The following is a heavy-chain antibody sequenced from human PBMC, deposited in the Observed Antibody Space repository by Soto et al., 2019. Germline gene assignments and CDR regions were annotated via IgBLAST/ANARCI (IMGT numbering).Heavy chain of an antibody. CDR1: GFTFSSYS. Sequence: GGSLRLSCAASGFTFSSYSMNWVRQAPGKGLEWVSSISSSSSYIYYADSVKGRFTISRDNAKNSLYLQMNSLRAEDTAVYYCARQRRFLEWLLGPVRSYYYYYMDVWGKGTTVTVSS. CDR3: ARQRRFLEWLLGPVRSYYYYYMDV. V-gene: IGHV3-21*01. J-gene: IGHJ6*03. D-gene: IGHD3-3*01. CDR2: ISSSSSYI.